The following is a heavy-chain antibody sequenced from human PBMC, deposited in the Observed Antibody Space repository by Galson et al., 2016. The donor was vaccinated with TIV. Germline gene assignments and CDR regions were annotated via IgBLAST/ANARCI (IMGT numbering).Heavy chain of an antibody. D-gene: IGHD4-17*01. CDR1: GFSFSSYG. V-gene: IGHV3-30*03. J-gene: IGHJ4*02. CDR2: ILYDGTNK. Sequence: SLRLSCAASGFSFSSYGMHWVRQAPGKGLEWVAVILYDGTNKYYADSVKGRFTISRENSKNKLSLQMNSLGTEDTAEYYCATDPRNYGDYLLAYFDYWGQGTLVTVSS. CDR3: ATDPRNYGDYLLAYFDY.